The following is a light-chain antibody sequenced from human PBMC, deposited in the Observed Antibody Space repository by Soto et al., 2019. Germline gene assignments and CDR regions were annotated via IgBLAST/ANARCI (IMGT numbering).Light chain of an antibody. CDR2: GAS. V-gene: IGKV3-20*01. J-gene: IGKJ2*01. CDR1: QSVSSTY. CDR3: QQYGRSSYT. Sequence: EIVLTQSPGTLSLSPGERATLSCRASQSVSSTYLAWYQQNPGQAPRLLIYGASSRATGIPDRFSGSGSGTDFTRTISRLEPEDFAVYFCQQYGRSSYTFGQGTKLEIK.